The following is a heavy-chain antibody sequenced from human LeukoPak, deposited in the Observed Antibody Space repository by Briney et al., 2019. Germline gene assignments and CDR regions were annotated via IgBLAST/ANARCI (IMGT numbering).Heavy chain of an antibody. Sequence: GGSLRPSCAASGFTFSSAWMSWVRQAPGKGLEWVGRIYSKKAGGTTDYAAPVKGRFTISRDDSKNMVYLQLNGLKTEDTAVYYCTTDPRHWGQGTLVTVSS. J-gene: IGHJ4*02. CDR3: TTDPRH. V-gene: IGHV3-15*01. CDR2: IYSKKAGGTT. CDR1: GFTFSSAW.